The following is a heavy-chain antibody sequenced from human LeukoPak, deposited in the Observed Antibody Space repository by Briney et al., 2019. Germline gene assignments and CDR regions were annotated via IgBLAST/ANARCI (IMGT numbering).Heavy chain of an antibody. CDR3: ARRVSSTNNNYYYGMDV. V-gene: IGHV4-59*08. J-gene: IGHJ6*02. Sequence: PSETLSLTCTVSGASISSYYWSWIRQPPGKGLGWIGYIYYSGSTDSNPSLKRRVTISVDTSKNQFSLKLSSVTAADTAVYYCARRVSSTNNNYYYGMDVWGQGTTVTVSS. CDR1: GASISSYY. CDR2: IYYSGST. D-gene: IGHD6-13*01.